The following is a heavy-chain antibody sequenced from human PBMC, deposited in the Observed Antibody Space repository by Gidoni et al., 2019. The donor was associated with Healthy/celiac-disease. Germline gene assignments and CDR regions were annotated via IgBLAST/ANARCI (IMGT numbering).Heavy chain of an antibody. J-gene: IGHJ3*02. CDR3: ASCVMATCDIRRDAFDI. CDR1: GGTFSSYA. D-gene: IGHD5-12*01. Sequence: QVQLVQSGAEVKKPGSSVKVSCKASGGTFSSYAISWVRQAPGQGLEWMGGIIPIFGTANYAQKFQGRVTITADESTSTAYMELSSLRSEDTAVYYCASCVMATCDIRRDAFDIWGQGTMVTVSS. V-gene: IGHV1-69*01. CDR2: IIPIFGTA.